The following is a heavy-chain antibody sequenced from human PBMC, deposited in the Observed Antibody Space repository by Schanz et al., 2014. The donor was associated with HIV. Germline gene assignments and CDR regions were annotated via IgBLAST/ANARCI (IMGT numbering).Heavy chain of an antibody. CDR3: AKRSGRSFGYFDS. V-gene: IGHV3-30*18. CDR1: RFTFSSFA. J-gene: IGHJ4*02. CDR2: ISYDGSNK. Sequence: VQLLESGGGLVQPGGSLRLSCAASRFTFSSFAMSWVRQAPGKGLEWVAVISYDGSNKYYADSVKGRFTISRDNSKNTLYLQMNSLRAEDTAVYYCAKRSGRSFGYFDSWGQGLLVTVSS. D-gene: IGHD2-15*01.